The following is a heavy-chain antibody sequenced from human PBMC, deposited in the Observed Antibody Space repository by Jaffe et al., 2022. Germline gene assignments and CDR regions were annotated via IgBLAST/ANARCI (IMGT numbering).Heavy chain of an antibody. V-gene: IGHV4-34*01. Sequence: QVQLQQWGAGLLKPSETLSLTCAVYGGSFSGYYWSWIRQPPGKGLEWIGEINHSGSTNYNPSLKSRVTISVDTSKNQFSLKLSSVTAADTAVYYCARGFRSSGWYSHFDQNKYFQHWGQGTLVTVSS. CDR1: GGSFSGYY. J-gene: IGHJ1*01. D-gene: IGHD6-19*01. CDR2: INHSGST. CDR3: ARGFRSSGWYSHFDQNKYFQH.